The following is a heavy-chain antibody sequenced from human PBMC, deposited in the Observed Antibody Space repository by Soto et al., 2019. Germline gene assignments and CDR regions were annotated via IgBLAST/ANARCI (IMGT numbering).Heavy chain of an antibody. Sequence: PSETRSVRWGVYGGLLSGCCWSGSREPPGRGVEWIGEINHSGSTNYNPSLKSRVTISVDASKNQFSLKLSSVTAADTAVYYCARDHITMVRGVSSNYYYYGMDVWGQGTTVT. CDR1: GGLLSGCC. J-gene: IGHJ6*02. CDR3: ARDHITMVRGVSSNYYYYGMDV. D-gene: IGHD3-10*01. CDR2: INHSGST. V-gene: IGHV4-34*01.